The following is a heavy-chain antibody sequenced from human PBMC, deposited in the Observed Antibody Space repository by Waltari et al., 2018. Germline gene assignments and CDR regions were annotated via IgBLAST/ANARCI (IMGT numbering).Heavy chain of an antibody. V-gene: IGHV3-23*01. D-gene: IGHD3-3*02. CDR3: ANSPPSGIYYYYYMDV. J-gene: IGHJ6*03. CDR2: ISGSGGST. CDR1: GFTFSSYA. Sequence: EVQLLESGGGLVQPGGSLRLSCAASGFTFSSYAMSWVRQAPGKGLEWVSAISGSGGSTYYAVSVKGRLTISRDNSKNTLYLQMNSLRADDTAVYYCANSPPSGIYYYYYMDVWGKGTTVTISS.